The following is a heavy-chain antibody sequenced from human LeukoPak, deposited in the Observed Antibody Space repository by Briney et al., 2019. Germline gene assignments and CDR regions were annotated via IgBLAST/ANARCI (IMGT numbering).Heavy chain of an antibody. Sequence: GGSLRLSCAASGFTFSSYGMHWVRQSPGKGLEWVSGISGSGGSAYYADSVKGRFTISRDNSKNKVYLQMNSLRAEDTAVYYCAKDWGYWGQGTLVTVSS. J-gene: IGHJ4*02. V-gene: IGHV3-23*01. D-gene: IGHD3-16*01. CDR1: GFTFSSYG. CDR3: AKDWGY. CDR2: ISGSGGSA.